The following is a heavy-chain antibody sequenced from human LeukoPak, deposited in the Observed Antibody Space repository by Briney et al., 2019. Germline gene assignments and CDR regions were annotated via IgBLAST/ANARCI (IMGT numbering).Heavy chain of an antibody. Sequence: PGGSLRLSCAGSGFTFNYYGFNWVRQAPGKGLEWVSHISSSGSTIFYADSVKGRFTISRDNAKSSVFLQMNSLRAEDTAIYYCAGEDNYDDYYFDDWGQGTLVTVSS. V-gene: IGHV3-48*03. D-gene: IGHD3-3*01. CDR2: ISSSGSTI. CDR3: AGEDNYDDYYFDD. CDR1: GFTFNYYG. J-gene: IGHJ4*02.